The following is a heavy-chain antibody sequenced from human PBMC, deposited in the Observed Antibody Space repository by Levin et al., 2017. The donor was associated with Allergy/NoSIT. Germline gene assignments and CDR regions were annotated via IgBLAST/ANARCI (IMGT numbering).Heavy chain of an antibody. J-gene: IGHJ5*02. D-gene: IGHD1-1*01. CDR3: VKGWGLERRASWFDP. CDR1: GFTYSNFA. Sequence: GGSLRLSCLASGFTYSNFAMHWVRQAPGEGLKYVSAINSNGDSLYYADSVKGRFTISRDNSKNTLYLQMSTLRIEDTAVYYCVKGWGLERRASWFDPWGQGTLVTVSS. V-gene: IGHV3-64D*06. CDR2: INSNGDSL.